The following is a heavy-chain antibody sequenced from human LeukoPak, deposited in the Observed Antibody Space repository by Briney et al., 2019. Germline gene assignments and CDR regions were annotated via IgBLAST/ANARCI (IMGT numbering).Heavy chain of an antibody. CDR1: GFTFTNYA. CDR3: AGEVGNWLLERYYGMDV. Sequence: PGGSLRLSCVATGFTFTNYAMSWFCQAPGKGLEWVSAISYSGGSTYYADSVKGRFTISRDNSKNTLYLQMNSLRAEDTAVYYCAGEVGNWLLERYYGMDVWGQGTTVTVSS. D-gene: IGHD4-23*01. CDR2: ISYSGGST. V-gene: IGHV3-23*01. J-gene: IGHJ6*02.